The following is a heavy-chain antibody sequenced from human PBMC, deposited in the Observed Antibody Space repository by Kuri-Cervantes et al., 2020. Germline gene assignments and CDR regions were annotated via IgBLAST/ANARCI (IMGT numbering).Heavy chain of an antibody. CDR1: GFAFSSNA. V-gene: IGHV3-23*01. Sequence: GESLKISCAASGFAFSSNAMIWVRQAPGKGLEWVSAISGSGGSTYYADSVKGRFTISRDNSKNTLYLQMNSLRAEDTAVYYCAKRFWSGYPGDYFDYWGQGTLVTVSS. D-gene: IGHD3-3*01. CDR2: ISGSGGST. J-gene: IGHJ4*02. CDR3: AKRFWSGYPGDYFDY.